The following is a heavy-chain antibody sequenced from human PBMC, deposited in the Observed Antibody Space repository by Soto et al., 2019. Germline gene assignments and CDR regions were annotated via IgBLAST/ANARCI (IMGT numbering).Heavy chain of an antibody. Sequence: GGSLRLSCAASGFTFSSCAMGWVRQAPGKGLEWVSDIIDSGASTYYADSVKGRFTISRDNSKSTLYLQMNSLRAEDTALYYCAKGRSYYYYYGVDVWSQGTTVTVSS. CDR3: AKGRSYYYYYGVDV. V-gene: IGHV3-23*01. J-gene: IGHJ6*02. CDR1: GFTFSSCA. CDR2: IIDSGAST.